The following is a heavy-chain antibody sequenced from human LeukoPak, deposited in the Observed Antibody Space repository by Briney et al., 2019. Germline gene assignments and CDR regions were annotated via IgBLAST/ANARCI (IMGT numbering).Heavy chain of an antibody. CDR2: INAGNGNT. V-gene: IGHV1-3*01. Sequence: ASVKVSCKASGYTFTSYAMHWVRQAPGQRLEWMGWINAGNGNTKYSQKFQGRVTITRDTSASTAYMELSSLRSEDTAVYYCARDINIIGITIFGVARKYYYGMDVWGQGTTVTVSS. CDR3: ARDINIIGITIFGVARKYYYGMDV. J-gene: IGHJ6*02. CDR1: GYTFTSYA. D-gene: IGHD3-3*01.